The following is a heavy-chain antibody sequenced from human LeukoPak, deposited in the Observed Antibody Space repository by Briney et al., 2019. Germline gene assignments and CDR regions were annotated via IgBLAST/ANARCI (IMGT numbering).Heavy chain of an antibody. V-gene: IGHV3-23*01. J-gene: IGHJ3*02. CDR2: ISGRGGRT. Sequence: GGSLRLSCAASGFTFSNYAMSWVRQAPGKGLEWVSAISGRGGRTYYADSVKGRFTISRDSSRNTLSLQMNSLRAEDTAVYYCAKPYYYDSSGNFDAFDIWGQGTMVTVSA. D-gene: IGHD3-22*01. CDR1: GFTFSNYA. CDR3: AKPYYYDSSGNFDAFDI.